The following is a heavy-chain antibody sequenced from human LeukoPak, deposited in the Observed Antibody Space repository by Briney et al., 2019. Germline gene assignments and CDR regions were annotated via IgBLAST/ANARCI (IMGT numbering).Heavy chain of an antibody. V-gene: IGHV3-74*01. CDR3: TRTGDSTGYTYYYDY. D-gene: IGHD6-19*01. CDR2: VNGDGSST. J-gene: IGHJ4*02. Sequence: PGGSLRLSCAASGFTFTNHWMHWVRQAPGKWLMWVTRVNGDGSSTSYADSVEGRFTISRDNAKNTVYLQMNSLRVEDSAVYYCTRTGDSTGYTYYYDYWGQGTLVTVSS. CDR1: GFTFTNHW.